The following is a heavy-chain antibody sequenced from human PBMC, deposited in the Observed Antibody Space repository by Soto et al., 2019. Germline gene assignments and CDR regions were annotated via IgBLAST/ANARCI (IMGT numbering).Heavy chain of an antibody. V-gene: IGHV1-58*01. CDR3: AAEIGCSGCSCYAGHWFDR. CDR2: LVVGSGNT. D-gene: IGHD2-15*01. Sequence: QMQLVQSGPEVKKPGTSVKVSCKASGFTFSSSAVQWVRQARGQRLEWIGWLVVGSGNTNYAQKFQERVTITRDMSTSTAYMELSSLRSEDTAVYYCAAEIGCSGCSCYAGHWFDRWGQGTLVTVSS. J-gene: IGHJ5*02. CDR1: GFTFSSSA.